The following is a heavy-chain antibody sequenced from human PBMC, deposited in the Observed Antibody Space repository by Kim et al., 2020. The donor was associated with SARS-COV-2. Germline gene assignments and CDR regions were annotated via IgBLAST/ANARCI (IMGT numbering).Heavy chain of an antibody. CDR3: ARMPVGATGAYDAFDI. J-gene: IGHJ3*02. D-gene: IGHD1-26*01. CDR1: GYSFTSYW. Sequence: GESLKISCKGSGYSFTSYWIGWVRQMPGKGLEWMGIIYPGDSDTRYSPSFQGQVTISADKSISTAYLQWSSLKASDTAMYYCARMPVGATGAYDAFDIWGQGTMVTVSS. V-gene: IGHV5-51*01. CDR2: IYPGDSDT.